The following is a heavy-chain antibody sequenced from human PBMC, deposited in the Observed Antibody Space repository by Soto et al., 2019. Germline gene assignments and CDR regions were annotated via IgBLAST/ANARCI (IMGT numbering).Heavy chain of an antibody. CDR3: ARDRRIAAAGRRDYYYGMDV. V-gene: IGHV4-59*01. Sequence: PSETLSLTCTVSGSSISSYYWSWIRQHPGKGLEWIGNIYYSGSTNYNPSLKSRVTISVDTSKNQFSLKLSSVTAADTAVYYCARDRRIAAAGRRDYYYGMDVWGQGTTVT. J-gene: IGHJ6*02. D-gene: IGHD6-13*01. CDR1: GSSISSYY. CDR2: IYYSGST.